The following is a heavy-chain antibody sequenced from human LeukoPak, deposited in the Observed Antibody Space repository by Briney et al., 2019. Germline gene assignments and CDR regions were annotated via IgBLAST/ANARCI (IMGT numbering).Heavy chain of an antibody. J-gene: IGHJ4*02. D-gene: IGHD3-22*01. CDR1: GFTFSDYY. V-gene: IGHV3-11*05. CDR3: ARDSYDSSAYYNFDL. CDR2: ITSSSSYK. Sequence: GGSLRLSCAASGFTFSDYYMSWSRQAPGKGLEWVSYITSSSSYKDYADSVKGRFTVSRDNAKNSLHLQMNSLRVEDTAVYYCARDSYDSSAYYNFDLWGQGTLVTVSP.